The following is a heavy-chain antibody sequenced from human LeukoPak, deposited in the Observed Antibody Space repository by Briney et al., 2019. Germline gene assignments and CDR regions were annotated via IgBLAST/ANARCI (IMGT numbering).Heavy chain of an antibody. CDR1: GGSISSSSYY. Sequence: SETLSLTCTVSGGSISSSSYYWGWIRQPPGKGLEWIGSIYYSGSTYYNPSLKSRVTISVDTSKNQFSLKLSSVTAADTAVYYCARTTWGRFDYWGQGTLVTVSS. CDR2: IYYSGST. J-gene: IGHJ4*02. V-gene: IGHV4-39*01. D-gene: IGHD7-27*01. CDR3: ARTTWGRFDY.